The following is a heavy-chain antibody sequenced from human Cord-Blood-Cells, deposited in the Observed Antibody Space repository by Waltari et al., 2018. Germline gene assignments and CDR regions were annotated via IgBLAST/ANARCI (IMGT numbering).Heavy chain of an antibody. CDR3: ARVAFWSGYDY. CDR1: SYD. D-gene: IGHD3-3*01. V-gene: IGHV1-8*03. CDR2: MNPNSGNT. J-gene: IGHJ4*02. Sequence: SYDINWVRQATGQGLEWMGWMNPNSGNTGYAQKFQGRVTITRNTSISTAYMELSSLRSEDTAVYYCARVAFWSGYDYWGQGTLVTVSS.